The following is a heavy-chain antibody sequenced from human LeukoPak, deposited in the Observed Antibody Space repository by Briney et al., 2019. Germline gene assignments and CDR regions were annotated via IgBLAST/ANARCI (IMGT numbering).Heavy chain of an antibody. CDR3: AKEAGYGDYRPDL. V-gene: IGHV3-23*01. Sequence: YPGGSLRLSCAASGFTFSNYAMSWVRQAPGKGLEWVSAITGSGGNTYYADSVKGRFTISRDNSKNTLYLQMNSLRAEDTAVYYCAKEAGYGDYRPDLWGRGTLVTVSS. CDR2: ITGSGGNT. J-gene: IGHJ2*01. D-gene: IGHD4-17*01. CDR1: GFTFSNYA.